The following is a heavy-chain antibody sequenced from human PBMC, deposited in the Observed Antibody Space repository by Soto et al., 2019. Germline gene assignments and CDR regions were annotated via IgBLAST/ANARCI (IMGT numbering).Heavy chain of an antibody. CDR3: ARTARGTMIPYGMDV. CDR1: GGSFSGYY. Sequence: SETLSLTCAVYGGSFSGYYWSWIRQPPGKGLEWIGEINHSGSTNYNPSLKSRVTISVHTSKNQFSLKLSSVTAADTAVYYCARTARGTMIPYGMDVWGQGTTVTVSS. J-gene: IGHJ6*02. D-gene: IGHD3-22*01. CDR2: INHSGST. V-gene: IGHV4-34*01.